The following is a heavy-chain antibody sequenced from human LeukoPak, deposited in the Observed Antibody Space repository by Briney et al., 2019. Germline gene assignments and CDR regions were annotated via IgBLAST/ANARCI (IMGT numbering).Heavy chain of an antibody. D-gene: IGHD6-6*01. CDR1: GFTFSSYS. V-gene: IGHV3-48*01. CDR3: ARDPYSSSSFDY. CDR2: ISRSSSTI. J-gene: IGHJ4*02. Sequence: GGSLRLSCAASGFTFSSYSMNWVRQAPGKGLEWVSYISRSSSTIYYADSVKGRFTISRDNAKNSVCLQMNSLRAGDTAVYYCARDPYSSSSFDYWGPGTLVTVSS.